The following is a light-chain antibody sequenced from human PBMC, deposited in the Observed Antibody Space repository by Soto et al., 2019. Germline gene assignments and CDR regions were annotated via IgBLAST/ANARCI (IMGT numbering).Light chain of an antibody. CDR1: SSNIGNNY. CDR3: GTWDSSLSAGYV. CDR2: DNN. J-gene: IGLJ1*01. Sequence: QSVLTQPPSVSAAPGQKVTISCSGSSSNIGNNYVSWYQQLPGTAPKLLIYDNNKRPSGIPDRFSGSKSGTSATLGITGLQTGDEDDYYCGTWDSSLSAGYVFGNGTKVTV. V-gene: IGLV1-51*01.